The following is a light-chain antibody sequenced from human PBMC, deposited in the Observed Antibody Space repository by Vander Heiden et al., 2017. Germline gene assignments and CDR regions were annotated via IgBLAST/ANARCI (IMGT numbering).Light chain of an antibody. CDR2: WAS. V-gene: IGKV4-1*01. CDR1: QSVLYSSNNKNY. CDR3: QQYYSTRT. J-gene: IGKJ2*01. Sequence: SLRYGATINCKSSQSVLYSSNNKNYLAWYQQKPGQPPKLLIYWASTRESGVPDRFSGSGSGTDFTLTSSSLQAEDVAVYYCQQYYSTRTFGQGTKLEIK.